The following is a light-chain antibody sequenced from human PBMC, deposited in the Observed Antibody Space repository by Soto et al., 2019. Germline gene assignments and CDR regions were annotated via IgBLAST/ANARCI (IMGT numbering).Light chain of an antibody. CDR3: HPRSAAART. CDR1: QSISSY. Sequence: QRVHLPASRSTSIGDRVTITCRASQSISSYLNWYQQKPGKAPKLLIYAASSLQSGVPSRFIVSGSGTDFTVTICSLHSEAFATYYCHPRSAAARTYHQGTKVDIK. CDR2: AAS. V-gene: IGKV1-39*01. J-gene: IGKJ1*01.